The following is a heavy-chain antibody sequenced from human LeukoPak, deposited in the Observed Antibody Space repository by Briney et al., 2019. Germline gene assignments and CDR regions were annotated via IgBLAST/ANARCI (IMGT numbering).Heavy chain of an antibody. D-gene: IGHD3-3*01. CDR2: ISSNGGST. Sequence: GGSLRLSCAASGFTFSSYAMHWVRQGPGKGLEYVSAISSNGGSTYYANSVKGRFTISRDNSKNTLYLQMGSLRAEDMAVYYCARAHYDFWSGPWWFDPWGQGTLVTVPS. V-gene: IGHV3-64*01. CDR3: ARAHYDFWSGPWWFDP. CDR1: GFTFSSYA. J-gene: IGHJ5*02.